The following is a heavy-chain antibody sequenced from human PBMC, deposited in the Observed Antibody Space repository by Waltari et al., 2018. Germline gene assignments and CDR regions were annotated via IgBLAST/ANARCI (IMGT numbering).Heavy chain of an antibody. CDR2: ISYNERNI. V-gene: IGHV3-30*04. D-gene: IGHD3-22*01. CDR3: VRDFCDRTKCHGMDV. CDR1: EFPFSSYA. Sequence: QVQLVESGGGAVQPGRSLRLSCAASEFPFSSYAMHWVRQAPGKGLEWVAVISYNERNIYYVDSVKGRFTISRDNSKKTLYLQMNSLRPEDTAMYYCVRDFCDRTKCHGMDVWGQGTTVTVSS. J-gene: IGHJ6*02.